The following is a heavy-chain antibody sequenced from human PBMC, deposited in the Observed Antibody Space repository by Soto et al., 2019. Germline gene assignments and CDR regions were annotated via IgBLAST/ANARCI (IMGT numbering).Heavy chain of an antibody. CDR1: GFTFSGSA. V-gene: IGHV3-73*02. J-gene: IGHJ6*02. CDR2: IRSKANSYAT. CDR3: TRHGDYGDPRLYYYGMDV. Sequence: EVQLVESGGGLVQPGGSLKLSCAASGFTFSGSAMHWVLQASGKGLDWVGRIRSKANSYATAYAASVKGRVTISRDDSKNKAYLQMNSLKTEDTAVYYCTRHGDYGDPRLYYYGMDVWGQGTTVTVSS. D-gene: IGHD4-17*01.